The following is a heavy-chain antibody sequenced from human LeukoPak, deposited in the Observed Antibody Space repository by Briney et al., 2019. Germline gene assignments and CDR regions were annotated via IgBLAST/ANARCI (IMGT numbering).Heavy chain of an antibody. V-gene: IGHV1-69*13. CDR1: GGTFSSYA. J-gene: IGHJ6*02. CDR3: ARSYCGGDCTYYYYGMDV. Sequence: ASVKVSCKASGGTFSSYAISWVRQAPGQGLEWMGGIIPIFGTANCAQKFQGRVTITADESTSTAYMELSSLRSEDTAVYYCARSYCGGDCTYYYYGMDVWGQGTTVTVSS. D-gene: IGHD2-21*02. CDR2: IIPIFGTA.